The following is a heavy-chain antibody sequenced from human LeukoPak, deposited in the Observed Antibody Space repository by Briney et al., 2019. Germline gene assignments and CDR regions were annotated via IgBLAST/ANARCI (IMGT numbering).Heavy chain of an antibody. CDR1: GFTFSSYA. Sequence: QPGGSLRLSCAASGFTFSSYAMSWVRQAPGKGLEWVSAISGSGGSTYYADSVKGRFTISRDNAKNSLYLQMNSLRAEDTAVYYCARDNYGIVGATYDYWGQGTLVTVSS. CDR2: ISGSGGST. CDR3: ARDNYGIVGATYDY. D-gene: IGHD1-26*01. V-gene: IGHV3-23*01. J-gene: IGHJ4*02.